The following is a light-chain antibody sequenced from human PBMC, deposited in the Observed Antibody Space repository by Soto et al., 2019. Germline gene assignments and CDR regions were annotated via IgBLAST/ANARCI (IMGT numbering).Light chain of an antibody. CDR2: GAS. CDR3: QQSNNWPLT. J-gene: IGKJ4*01. Sequence: DIVMTQSPATLSVSPGERATLSCRASQSVSRDLGWYQQKPGQAPRLLIYGASTRATGVPARFSGSGSGTEFTLTISSLQSGDFAIYYCQQSNNWPLTFGGGTKVEIK. CDR1: QSVSRD. V-gene: IGKV3-15*01.